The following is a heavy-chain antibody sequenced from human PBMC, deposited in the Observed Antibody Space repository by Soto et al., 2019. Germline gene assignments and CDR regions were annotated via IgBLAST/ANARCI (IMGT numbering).Heavy chain of an antibody. V-gene: IGHV4-34*01. CDR1: GGSFIGYY. CDR2: INHSGST. J-gene: IGHJ3*02. D-gene: IGHD6-19*01. Sequence: LSLTCAVYGGSFIGYYWSWIRQPPGKGLEWIGEINHSGSTNYNPSLKSRVTISVDTSKNQFSLKLSSVTAADTAVYYCARASSGWYLNAFDIWGQGTMVTVSS. CDR3: ARASSGWYLNAFDI.